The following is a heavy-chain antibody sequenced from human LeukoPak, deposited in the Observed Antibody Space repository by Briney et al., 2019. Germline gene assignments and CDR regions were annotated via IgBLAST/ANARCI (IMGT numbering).Heavy chain of an antibody. D-gene: IGHD3-10*01. CDR1: GYTFTSYY. J-gene: IGHJ6*02. CDR2: INPSGGST. CDR3: ARTPYYYGSGSPYYYYGMDV. V-gene: IGHV1-46*01. Sequence: ASVKVSCKASGYTFTSYYMHWVRQAPGQGLEWMGIINPSGGSTSYAQKLQGRVTMTRDTSTGTVYMELSSLRSEDTAVYYCARTPYYYGSGSPYYYYGMDVWGQGTTVTVSS.